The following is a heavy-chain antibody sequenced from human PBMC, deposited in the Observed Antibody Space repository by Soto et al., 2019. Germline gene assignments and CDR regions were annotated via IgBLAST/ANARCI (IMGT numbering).Heavy chain of an antibody. D-gene: IGHD5-12*01. V-gene: IGHV3-33*01. CDR2: IWYDGSNK. J-gene: IGHJ4*02. Sequence: GGSLRLSCAASGFTFSSYGMHWVRQAPGKGLEWVAVIWYDGSNKYYADSVKGRFTISRDNSKNTLYLQMNSLRAEDTAVYYCARGYSGYDSGGDFYDYWGQGTLVTVSS. CDR1: GFTFSSYG. CDR3: ARGYSGYDSGGDFYDY.